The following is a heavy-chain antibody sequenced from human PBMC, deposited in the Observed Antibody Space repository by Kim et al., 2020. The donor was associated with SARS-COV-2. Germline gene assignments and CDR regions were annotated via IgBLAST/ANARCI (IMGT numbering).Heavy chain of an antibody. Sequence: SETLSLTCTVSGGSISSSSYYWGWIRQPPGKGLEWIGSIYYSGSTYYNPSLKSRVTISVDTSKNQFSLKLSSVTAADTAVYYCARRGGDMKDYWGQGTLVTVSS. V-gene: IGHV4-39*01. CDR1: GGSISSSSYY. CDR3: ARRGGDMKDY. D-gene: IGHD3-16*01. J-gene: IGHJ4*02. CDR2: IYYSGST.